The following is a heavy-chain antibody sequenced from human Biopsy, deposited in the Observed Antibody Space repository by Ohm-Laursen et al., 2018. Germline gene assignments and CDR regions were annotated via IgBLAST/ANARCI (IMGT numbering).Heavy chain of an antibody. CDR2: ISDGGTTI. J-gene: IGHJ4*02. D-gene: IGHD3-22*01. V-gene: IGHV3-11*01. Sequence: GSLRLSCTASGFPFGDYYMRWIRQAPGKGLDWVSYISDGGTTIYYADSVKGRFTISRDNAKKSLYLQMNSLRAEDTAVYYCAKDQGYYYDRSVYYYFDYWGQGTLVTVSS. CDR3: AKDQGYYYDRSVYYYFDY. CDR1: GFPFGDYY.